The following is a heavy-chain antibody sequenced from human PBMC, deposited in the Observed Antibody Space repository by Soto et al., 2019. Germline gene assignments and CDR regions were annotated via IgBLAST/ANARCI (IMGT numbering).Heavy chain of an antibody. CDR3: ARGRTGTTSGRYYYYCMDV. Sequence: ASVKVSCKASGYTFTGYYMHWVRQAPGQGLEWMGWINPNSGGTNYAQKFQGWVTMTRDTSISTAYMELSRLRSDDTAVYYCARGRTGTTSGRYYYYCMDVWGKGTTVTVSS. D-gene: IGHD1-1*01. V-gene: IGHV1-2*04. CDR1: GYTFTGYY. J-gene: IGHJ6*03. CDR2: INPNSGGT.